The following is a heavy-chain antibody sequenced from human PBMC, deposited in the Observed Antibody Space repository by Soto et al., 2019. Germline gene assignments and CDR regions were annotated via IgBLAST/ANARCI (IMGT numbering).Heavy chain of an antibody. CDR3: ARGGLGYCSGGSCYSAELSRYYYGMDV. V-gene: IGHV4-31*03. CDR2: IYYSGST. CDR1: GGSISSGCYY. Sequence: SETLSLTCTVSGGSISSGCYYWSWIRQHPGKGLEWIGYIYYSGSTYYNPSLKSRVTISVDTSKNQFSLKLSSVTAADTAVYYCARGGLGYCSGGSCYSAELSRYYYGMDVWGQGTTVTVSS. D-gene: IGHD2-15*01. J-gene: IGHJ6*02.